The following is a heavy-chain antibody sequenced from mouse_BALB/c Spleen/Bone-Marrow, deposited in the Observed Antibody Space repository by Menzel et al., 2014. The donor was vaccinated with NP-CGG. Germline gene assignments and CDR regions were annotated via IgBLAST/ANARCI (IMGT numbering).Heavy chain of an antibody. D-gene: IGHD1-1*01. V-gene: IGHV5-6-5*01. CDR1: GFTFSSYA. CDR3: ARARFYYGKLVDY. Sequence: EVNLVESGGGLVKPGGSLKLSCAASGFTFSSYAMSWVRQTPEKRLEWVASISSGGSTYYPDSVKVRFTISTDNPRNIRYLQMSRLRSEDTAMYYCARARFYYGKLVDYWGQGTSVTVSS. CDR2: ISSGGST. J-gene: IGHJ4*01.